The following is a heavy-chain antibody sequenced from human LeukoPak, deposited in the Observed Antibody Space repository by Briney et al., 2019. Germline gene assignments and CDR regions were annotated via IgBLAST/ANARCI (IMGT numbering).Heavy chain of an antibody. D-gene: IGHD2-2*01. V-gene: IGHV3-23*01. Sequence: GGSLRLPCAASGFTFSSYAMSWVRQAPGKGLEWVSAISGSGGSTYYADSVKGRFTISRDNSKNTLYLQMNSLRAEDTAVYYCAKDEGDIVVVPAVSGMDVWGQGTTVTVSS. J-gene: IGHJ6*02. CDR1: GFTFSSYA. CDR2: ISGSGGST. CDR3: AKDEGDIVVVPAVSGMDV.